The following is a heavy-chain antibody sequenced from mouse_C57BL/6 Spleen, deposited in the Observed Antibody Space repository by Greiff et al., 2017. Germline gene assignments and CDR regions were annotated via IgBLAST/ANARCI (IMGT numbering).Heavy chain of an antibody. CDR2: INPNNGGT. J-gene: IGHJ2*01. CDR1: GYTFTDYN. V-gene: IGHV1-18*01. D-gene: IGHD1-1*01. Sequence: EVKLQESGPELVKPGASVKIPCKASGYTFTDYNMDWVKQSHGKSLEWIGDINPNNGGTIYNQKFKGKATLTVDKSSSTAYMELRSLTSEDTAVYYCARWGGSSPGLGYWGQGTTLTVSS. CDR3: ARWGGSSPGLGY.